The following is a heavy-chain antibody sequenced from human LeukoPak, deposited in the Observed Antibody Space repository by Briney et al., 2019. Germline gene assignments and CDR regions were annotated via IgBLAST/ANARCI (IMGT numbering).Heavy chain of an antibody. V-gene: IGHV4-34*09. Sequence: SESLSLTCAVYGASFSGYYWSWIRQPPGKGLEWLGYIYYGGSTYYNPSLKSRVTISVDTSKNQFSLKLSSVTAADTAVYYCARYCSSTSCYYPLYYYYGMDVWGQGTTATVSS. CDR2: IYYGGST. J-gene: IGHJ6*02. CDR1: GASFSGYY. CDR3: ARYCSSTSCYYPLYYYYGMDV. D-gene: IGHD2-2*01.